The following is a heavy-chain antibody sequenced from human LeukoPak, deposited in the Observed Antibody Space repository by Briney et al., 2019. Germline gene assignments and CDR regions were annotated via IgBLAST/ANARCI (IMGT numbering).Heavy chain of an antibody. CDR3: ASILRSSSGYYFDY. CDR2: IYSDGSDT. Sequence: GGSLRLSCAASGFTFSSSWMHWVRQAPGKGLVWVSRIYSDGSDTKYADSVKGRFTISRDNAKNTLYLQMNSLRAGDTAVYYCASILRSSSGYYFDYWGQGTLVTVSS. D-gene: IGHD3-10*01. CDR1: GFTFSSSW. J-gene: IGHJ4*02. V-gene: IGHV3-74*01.